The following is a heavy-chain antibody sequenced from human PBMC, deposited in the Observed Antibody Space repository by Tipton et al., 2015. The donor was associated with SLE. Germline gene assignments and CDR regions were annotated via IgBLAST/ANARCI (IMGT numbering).Heavy chain of an antibody. CDR1: GFTFDDYA. D-gene: IGHD6-13*01. CDR3: ATIAAAGSFDY. V-gene: IGHV3-9*01. Sequence: SLRLSCAASGFTFDDYAMHWVRQAPGKGLEWVSGISWNSGSIGYADSVKGRFTISRDNAKNSLYLQMNSLRAEDTALYYCATIAAAGSFDYWGQGTLVTVSS. J-gene: IGHJ4*02. CDR2: ISWNSGSI.